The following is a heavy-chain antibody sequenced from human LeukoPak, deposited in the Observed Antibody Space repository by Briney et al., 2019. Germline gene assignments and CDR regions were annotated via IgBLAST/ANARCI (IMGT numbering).Heavy chain of an antibody. Sequence: PSETLSLTCAVSAASISNYYWSWIRQAPGKGLEWIGYISTSGSTNYNPSLKSRVSISLDTSKNRFSTNLNFVTAADTAVYYCASPRSGYRYTFDYWGQGALVTVSS. CDR1: AASISNYY. CDR2: ISTSGST. D-gene: IGHD3-22*01. CDR3: ASPRSGYRYTFDY. V-gene: IGHV4-4*09. J-gene: IGHJ4*02.